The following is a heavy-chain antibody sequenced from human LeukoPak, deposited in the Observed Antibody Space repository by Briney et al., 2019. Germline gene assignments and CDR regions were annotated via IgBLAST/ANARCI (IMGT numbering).Heavy chain of an antibody. J-gene: IGHJ5*02. V-gene: IGHV1-69*04. CDR3: VPITIKRRDWFDP. D-gene: IGHD5-12*01. CDR2: IIPILGIA. CDR1: GGTFSSYA. Sequence: SVKVSCKASGGTFSSYAISWVRQAPGQGLEWMGRIIPILGIANYAQKFQGRATITADKSTSTAYMELSSLRSEDTAVYYCVPITIKRRDWFDPWGQGTLVTVSS.